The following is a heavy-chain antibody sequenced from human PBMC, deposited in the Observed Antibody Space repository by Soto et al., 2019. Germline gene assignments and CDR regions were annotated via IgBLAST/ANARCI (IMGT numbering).Heavy chain of an antibody. CDR2: ILYDGSNK. D-gene: IGHD2-2*01. J-gene: IGHJ6*02. CDR3: AKSRDAYNFYFYYGMDV. Sequence: PGGSLRLSCAASGFTFSNYGMHWVRQTPGKGLEWVALILYDGSNKYYADSVKGRFTISRDNSKNTLYLQVSSLRAEDTAVYYCAKSRDAYNFYFYYGMDVWAKGPRSPSP. V-gene: IGHV3-30*18. CDR1: GFTFSNYG.